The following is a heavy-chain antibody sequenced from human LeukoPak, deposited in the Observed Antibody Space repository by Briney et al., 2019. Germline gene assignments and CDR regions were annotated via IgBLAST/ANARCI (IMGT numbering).Heavy chain of an antibody. Sequence: ASVKVSCKASGYTFTNYAVHWVRQAPGQRLEWMGRINAGNGKTNYSQKFQVRVTLTRDTSASTVYMELSSLRSEDTAVYYCARGYYDLLTGHVVTYYFDYWGQGTLVTVSS. CDR2: INAGNGKT. V-gene: IGHV1-3*01. D-gene: IGHD3-9*01. CDR1: GYTFTNYA. CDR3: ARGYYDLLTGHVVTYYFDY. J-gene: IGHJ4*02.